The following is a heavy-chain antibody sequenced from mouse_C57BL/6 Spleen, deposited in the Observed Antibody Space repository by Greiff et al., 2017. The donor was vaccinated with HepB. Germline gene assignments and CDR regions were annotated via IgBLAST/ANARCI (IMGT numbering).Heavy chain of an antibody. CDR3: APHYYGSSYFYFDY. CDR1: GYTFTDYY. CDR2: INPNNGGT. V-gene: IGHV1-26*01. D-gene: IGHD1-1*01. J-gene: IGHJ2*01. Sequence: EVQLQQSGPELVKPGASVKISCKASGYTFTDYYMNWVKQSHGKSLEWIGDINPNNGGTSYNQKFKGKATLTVDKYSSTAYMELRSLTSEDSAVYYCAPHYYGSSYFYFDYWGQGTTLTVSS.